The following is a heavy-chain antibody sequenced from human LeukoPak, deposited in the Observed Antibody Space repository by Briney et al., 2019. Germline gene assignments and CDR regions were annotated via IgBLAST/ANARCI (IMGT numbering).Heavy chain of an antibody. CDR2: VYYSGAS. J-gene: IGHJ4*02. D-gene: IGHD3-16*01. CDR3: ARRLSWGEYRFDY. Sequence: SETLSLTCSVSGDSVTSRDLYWCWIRQPPGKGLEWLGEVYYSGASYSNPSLRSRLTLSLDMSKNQFFLRVTSVTAADTAVYFCARRLSWGEYRFDYWGQGTLVTVSS. CDR1: GDSVTSRDLY. V-gene: IGHV4-30-4*01.